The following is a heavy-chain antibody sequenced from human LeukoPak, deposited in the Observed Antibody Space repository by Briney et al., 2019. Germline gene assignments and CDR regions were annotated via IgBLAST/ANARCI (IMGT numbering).Heavy chain of an antibody. V-gene: IGHV3-21*01. CDR1: GLTFSRYS. Sequence: GGSLRLSCAASGLTFSRYSMNWVRQAPGKGLEWVSSISSGSSFMYYADSVKGRFTISRDNAKNSLYLQMNSLRAKDTDLYYCARDYYDSSGSSWFDPWGQGTLVTVSS. D-gene: IGHD3-22*01. CDR3: ARDYYDSSGSSWFDP. CDR2: ISSGSSFM. J-gene: IGHJ5*02.